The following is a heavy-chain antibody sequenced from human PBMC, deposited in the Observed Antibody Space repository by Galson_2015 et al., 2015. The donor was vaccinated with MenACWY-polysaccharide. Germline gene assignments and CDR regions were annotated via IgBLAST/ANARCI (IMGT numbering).Heavy chain of an antibody. D-gene: IGHD3-22*01. V-gene: IGHV3-23*01. Sequence: SLRLSCAASGFTFSSYAMSWVRQAPGKGLEWVSAISGSGGSTYYADSVKGRLTISRDNSKNTLYLQMNSLRAEDTAVYYCAKDDGEREYYYDSSGYYYFDYWGQGTLVTVSS. CDR1: GFTFSSYA. CDR2: ISGSGGST. CDR3: AKDDGEREYYYDSSGYYYFDY. J-gene: IGHJ4*02.